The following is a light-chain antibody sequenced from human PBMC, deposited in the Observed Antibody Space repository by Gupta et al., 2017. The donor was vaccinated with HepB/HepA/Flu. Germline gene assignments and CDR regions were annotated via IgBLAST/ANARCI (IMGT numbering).Light chain of an antibody. CDR1: SSDVGGYDY. CDR2: DGS. Sequence: APGQSVTLSCTGTSSDVGGYDYVSWYQQHPGKAPKLMIYDGSKRPSGVPDRFSGSNSGNTASLTISGLQAEDEADYYCCSYAGTYTYVFGTGTKVSVL. J-gene: IGLJ1*01. V-gene: IGLV2-11*01. CDR3: CSYAGTYTYV.